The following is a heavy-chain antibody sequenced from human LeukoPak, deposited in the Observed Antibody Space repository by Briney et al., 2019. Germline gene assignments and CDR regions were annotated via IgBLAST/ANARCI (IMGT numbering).Heavy chain of an antibody. CDR2: FDPEDGAR. J-gene: IGHJ4*02. CDR1: GDTVTGFS. V-gene: IGHV1-24*01. Sequence: GASVKVSCKVSGDTVTGFSIHWVRQAPGHGLEWMGGFDPEDGARIFVQKFQGRVTMTEDTSTDTAYMDLSSLRSEDTAVYYCATGYTYDYSLYWGQGTLVTVSS. CDR3: ATGYTYDYSLY. D-gene: IGHD5-18*01.